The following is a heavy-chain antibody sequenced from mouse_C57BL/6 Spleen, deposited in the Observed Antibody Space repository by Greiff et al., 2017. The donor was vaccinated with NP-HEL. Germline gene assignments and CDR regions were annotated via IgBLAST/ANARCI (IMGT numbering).Heavy chain of an antibody. J-gene: IGHJ4*01. CDR1: GYTFTSYW. V-gene: IGHV1-64*01. CDR2: IHPNSGST. D-gene: IGHD2-5*01. Sequence: VKLQQPGADLVKPGASVKLSCKASGYTFTSYWMHWVKQRPGQGLEWIGMIHPNSGSTNYNEKFKSKATLTVDKSSSTANMQLSSLTSEDSAVYYCAKGAYYSNHYYAMDYWGQGTSVTVSS. CDR3: AKGAYYSNHYYAMDY.